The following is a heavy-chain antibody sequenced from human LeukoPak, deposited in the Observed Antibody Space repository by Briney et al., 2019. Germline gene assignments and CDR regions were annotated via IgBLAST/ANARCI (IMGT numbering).Heavy chain of an antibody. CDR3: ASRHCSGGGCYFAGADPFDY. CDR1: GFTFDDYA. Sequence: GGSLRLSCAASGFTFDDYAMHWVRQGPGKGLEWVSGISWNSGSIGYADSVKGRFTISRDTSKNTLYLQMNSLRAEDTAVYFCASRHCSGGGCYFAGADPFDYWGQGTLVTVSS. D-gene: IGHD2-15*01. J-gene: IGHJ4*02. V-gene: IGHV3-9*01. CDR2: ISWNSGSI.